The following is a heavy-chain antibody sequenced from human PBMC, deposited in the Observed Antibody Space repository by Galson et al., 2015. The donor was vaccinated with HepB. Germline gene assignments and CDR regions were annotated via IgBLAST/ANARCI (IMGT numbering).Heavy chain of an antibody. CDR2: IDYIGST. D-gene: IGHD3-3*01. Sequence: TLSLTCTVSGGSISSGNYYWTWIRQPPGKGLEWIGYIDYIGSTYYDPSLKSRISISVDTSKNHLSLKLSSVTAADTAVYYCARGPFPSLRFLEWSDYHMDVWGKGTTVTVSS. V-gene: IGHV4-30-4*01. CDR3: ARGPFPSLRFLEWSDYHMDV. J-gene: IGHJ6*03. CDR1: GGSISSGNYY.